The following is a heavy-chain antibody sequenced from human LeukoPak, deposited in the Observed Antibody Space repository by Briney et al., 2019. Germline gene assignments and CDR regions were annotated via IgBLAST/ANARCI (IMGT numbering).Heavy chain of an antibody. V-gene: IGHV1-69*13. CDR3: ARDGFTYYDSSGSRVYGMDV. CDR2: IIPIFGTA. Sequence: SVKVSRKASGGTFSSYAISWVRQAPGQGLEWMGGIIPIFGTANYARKFQGRVTITADESTSTAYMELSSLRSEDTAVYYCARDGFTYYDSSGSRVYGMDVWGQGTTVTVSS. D-gene: IGHD3-22*01. J-gene: IGHJ6*02. CDR1: GGTFSSYA.